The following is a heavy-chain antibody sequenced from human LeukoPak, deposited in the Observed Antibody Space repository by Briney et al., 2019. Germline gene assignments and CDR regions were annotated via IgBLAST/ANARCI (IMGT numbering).Heavy chain of an antibody. CDR1: GFTFSDYY. CDR3: ARDISYDSSGYYKRYYYYGMDV. V-gene: IGHV3-11*01. CDR2: ISSSGSTI. D-gene: IGHD3-22*01. Sequence: GGSLRLSCAASGFTFSDYYMSWIRQAPGKGLEWVSYISSSGSTIYYADSVKGRFTISRDNAKNSLYLQMNSLRAEDTAVYYCARDISYDSSGYYKRYYYYGMDVWGQGTTVTVSS. J-gene: IGHJ6*02.